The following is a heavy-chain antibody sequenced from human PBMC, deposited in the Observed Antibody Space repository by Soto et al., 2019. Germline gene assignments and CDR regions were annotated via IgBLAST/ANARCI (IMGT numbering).Heavy chain of an antibody. V-gene: IGHV1-3*01. CDR3: ARALVVVPAAMPAHELDY. D-gene: IGHD2-2*01. CDR1: GYTFTSYA. J-gene: IGHJ4*02. Sequence: QVPLVQSGAEVKKPGASVKVSCKASGYTFTSYAMHWVRQAPGQRLEWMGWINAGNGNTKYSQKFQGRVTITRDTSASTAYMELSSLRSEDTAVYYCARALVVVPAAMPAHELDYWGQGTLVTVSS. CDR2: INAGNGNT.